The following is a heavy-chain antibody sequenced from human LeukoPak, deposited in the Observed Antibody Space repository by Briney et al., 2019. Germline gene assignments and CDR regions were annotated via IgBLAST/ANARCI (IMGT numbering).Heavy chain of an antibody. J-gene: IGHJ4*02. CDR2: ISYDGSNK. D-gene: IGHD6-13*01. CDR1: RFTFSSYA. V-gene: IGHV3-30*04. Sequence: GRSLRLSCAASRFTFSSYAMHWVRQAPGKGLEWVAVISYDGSNKYYADSVKGRFTIPRDNSKNTLYLQMNSLRAEDTAVYYCARAPGGGSWYNPDYWGQGTLVTVSS. CDR3: ARAPGGGSWYNPDY.